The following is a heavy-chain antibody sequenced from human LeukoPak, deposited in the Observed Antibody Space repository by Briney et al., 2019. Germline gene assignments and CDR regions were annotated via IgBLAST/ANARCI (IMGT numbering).Heavy chain of an antibody. CDR1: GGSIITNDYW. Sequence: KPSETLSLTCVVSGGSIITNDYWWGWIRQPPGKGLEWIGTIDHAGTTFYNVSLKSRVTISVDTPNNQFSLRLNSVGAADTAVYYCARDLRVFDILTGYYKDWGQGTLVTVSS. V-gene: IGHV4-39*02. CDR3: ARDLRVFDILTGYYKD. D-gene: IGHD3-9*01. CDR2: IDHAGTT. J-gene: IGHJ4*02.